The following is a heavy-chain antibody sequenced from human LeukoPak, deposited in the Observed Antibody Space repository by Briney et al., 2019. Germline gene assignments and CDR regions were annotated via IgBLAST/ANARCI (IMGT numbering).Heavy chain of an antibody. CDR2: IYYSGST. CDR1: GGSISSSSYY. V-gene: IGHV4-39*07. CDR3: ARVYYYDSSGYYSARFFDY. Sequence: ASETLSLTCTVSGGSISSSSYYWGWIRQPPGKGLEWIGSIYYSGSTYYNPSLKSRVTISVDTSKNQFSLKLSSVTAADTAVYYCARVYYYDSSGYYSARFFDYWGQGTLVTVSS. D-gene: IGHD3-22*01. J-gene: IGHJ4*02.